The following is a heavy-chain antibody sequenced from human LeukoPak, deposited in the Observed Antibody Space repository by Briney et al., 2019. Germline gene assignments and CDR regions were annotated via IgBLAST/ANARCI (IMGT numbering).Heavy chain of an antibody. CDR1: GFTFRSYG. CDR2: ISGSGGST. CDR3: ALTINYDILTGYYNVEAFDI. J-gene: IGHJ3*02. D-gene: IGHD3-9*01. V-gene: IGHV3-23*01. Sequence: GGTLRLSCAASGFTFRSYGMSWVRQAPGKGLEWVSAISGSGGSTYYADSVKGRFTISRDNSKNTLYLQMNSLRAEDTAVYYCALTINYDILTGYYNVEAFDIWGQGTMVTVSS.